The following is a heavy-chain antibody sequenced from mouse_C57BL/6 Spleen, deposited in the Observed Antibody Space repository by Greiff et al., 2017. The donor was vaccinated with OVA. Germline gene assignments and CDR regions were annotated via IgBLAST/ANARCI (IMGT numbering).Heavy chain of an antibody. D-gene: IGHD2-4*01. CDR3: ARWGYYDYDVRAMDY. CDR1: GYTFTSYW. Sequence: QVQLKQPGAELVRPGTSVKLSCKASGYTFTSYWMHWVKQRPGQGLEWIGVIDPSDSYTNYNQKFKGKATLTVDTSSSTAYMQLSSLTSEDSAVYYCARWGYYDYDVRAMDYWGQGTSVTVSS. J-gene: IGHJ4*01. CDR2: IDPSDSYT. V-gene: IGHV1-59*01.